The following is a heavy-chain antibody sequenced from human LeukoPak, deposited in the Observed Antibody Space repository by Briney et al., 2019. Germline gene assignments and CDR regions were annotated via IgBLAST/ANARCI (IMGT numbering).Heavy chain of an antibody. V-gene: IGHV3-21*05. CDR2: ISSSSSYT. CDR3: ARGRYSSSSTFDY. Sequence: GGSLRLSCAASGFTFSSYAMSWVRQAPGKGLEWVSYISSSSSYTNYADSVKGRFTISRDNAKNSLYLQMNSLRAEDTAVYYCARGRYSSSSTFDYWGQGTLVTVSS. D-gene: IGHD6-6*01. CDR1: GFTFSSYA. J-gene: IGHJ4*02.